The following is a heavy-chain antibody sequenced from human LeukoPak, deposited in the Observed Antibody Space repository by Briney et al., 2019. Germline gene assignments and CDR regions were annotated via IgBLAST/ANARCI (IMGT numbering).Heavy chain of an antibody. CDR2: IYPSDSDS. Sequence: RESLTISCTGSGYKFTSYWIGWVRQVPGKGLEWVGIIYPSDSDSKYSPSFQGQVTISADKSTSTAYLQWSSLKASDTAMYYCARLLNYYDISGPFDYWGQGTLVTVSS. CDR1: GYKFTSYW. J-gene: IGHJ4*02. CDR3: ARLLNYYDISGPFDY. D-gene: IGHD3-22*01. V-gene: IGHV5-51*01.